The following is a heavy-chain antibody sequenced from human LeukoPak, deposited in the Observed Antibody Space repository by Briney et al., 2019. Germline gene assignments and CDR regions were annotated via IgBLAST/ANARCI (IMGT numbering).Heavy chain of an antibody. V-gene: IGHV4-34*01. CDR1: GGSFSGYY. CDR2: INHSGST. J-gene: IGHJ6*02. D-gene: IGHD6-19*01. CDR3: ARDEGIAVAGTYYYYGMDV. Sequence: SETLSLTCAVYGGSFSGYYWSWIRQPPGKGLEWIGEINHSGSTNYNPSLKSRVTISVDTSKNQFSLKLSSVTAADTAVYYCARDEGIAVAGTYYYYGMDVWGQGTTVTVSS.